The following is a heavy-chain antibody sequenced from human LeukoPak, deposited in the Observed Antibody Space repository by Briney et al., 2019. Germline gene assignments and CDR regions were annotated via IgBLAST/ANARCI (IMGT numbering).Heavy chain of an antibody. J-gene: IGHJ4*02. CDR1: GGSISSSSYY. V-gene: IGHV4-39*01. CDR2: IYYSGST. Sequence: SSETLSLTCTVSGGSISSSSYYWGWIRQPPGKGLEWIGSIYYSGSTYYNPSLKSRVTISVDTSKNQFSLKLSSVTAADTAVYYCARAPYSSGWTGSFDYWGQGTLVTVSS. D-gene: IGHD6-19*01. CDR3: ARAPYSSGWTGSFDY.